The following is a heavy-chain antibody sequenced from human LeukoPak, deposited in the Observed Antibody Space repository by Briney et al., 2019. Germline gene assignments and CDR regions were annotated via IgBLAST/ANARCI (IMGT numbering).Heavy chain of an antibody. CDR3: AKTGDVIVPAATDV. D-gene: IGHD2-2*01. CDR2: VDGSGGVT. J-gene: IGHJ6*04. CDR1: GFNFRSYA. Sequence: GGSLRLSCAASGFNFRSYAMTWVRQAPGKGLEWVSVVDGSGGVTYYADSVKGRFSISRDNSMDTLYLQMNSLRAEDTAVYYYAKTGDVIVPAATDVWGKGTTVTVSS. V-gene: IGHV3-23*01.